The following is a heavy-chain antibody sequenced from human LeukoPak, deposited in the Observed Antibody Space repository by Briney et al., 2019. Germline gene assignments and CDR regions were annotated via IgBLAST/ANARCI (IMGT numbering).Heavy chain of an antibody. D-gene: IGHD5-18*01. CDR3: ARAILMVTGFAFDI. CDR2: ITWNGGST. CDR1: GFTFSSYG. Sequence: GGTLKLSCAASGFTFSSYGMSWVRQAPGKGLEWVSGITWNGGSTGYVDSVKGRFTISRDNAKNSLYLQMNSLRAEDTALYYCARAILMVTGFAFDIWGQGTMVTVSS. V-gene: IGHV3-20*04. J-gene: IGHJ3*02.